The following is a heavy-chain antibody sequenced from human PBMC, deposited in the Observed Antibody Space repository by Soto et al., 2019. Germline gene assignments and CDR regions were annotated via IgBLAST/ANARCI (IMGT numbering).Heavy chain of an antibody. CDR1: GFTFNRHP. V-gene: IGHV3-30-3*01. J-gene: IGHJ4*02. CDR2: ISHDGNNK. Sequence: QVQLVESGGGVVQPGRSLRLSCAASGFTFNRHPLHWVRQAPGKGLEWVAVISHDGNNKYYADSVKGRFTISRDNSMNMLYLPMHGLRTEDTAIFYCARASGHIYATLHGPFDHWGQGALVTVSS. D-gene: IGHD2-8*01. CDR3: ARASGHIYATLHGPFDH.